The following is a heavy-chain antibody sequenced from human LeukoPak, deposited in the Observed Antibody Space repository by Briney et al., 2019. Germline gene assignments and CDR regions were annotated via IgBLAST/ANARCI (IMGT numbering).Heavy chain of an antibody. V-gene: IGHV1-69*13. CDR3: ARPDFSGFDWGFDF. J-gene: IGHJ4*02. Sequence: AASVKVSCKASGGTFNTFAISWVRQAPGQGLEWMGGIIPFFGSANYAQRFRDRFTITADESTTTAYMELNSLTSDDTAVYYCARPDFSGFDWGFDFWGQGTLITVSS. D-gene: IGHD5-12*01. CDR1: GGTFNTFA. CDR2: IIPFFGSA.